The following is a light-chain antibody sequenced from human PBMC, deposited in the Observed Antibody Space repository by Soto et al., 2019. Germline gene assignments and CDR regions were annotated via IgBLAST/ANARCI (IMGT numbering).Light chain of an antibody. Sequence: DIQITPAPSTLSGSVGARVFITWHASPVSSSWLAWYQQKPGKAPKFLIYEASTITSGVPYRFSGSGSGTEFTLTISRLQPDDFATYYCQHYNSYSEAFGQGTKVDIK. J-gene: IGKJ1*01. CDR2: EAS. CDR3: QHYNSYSEA. CDR1: PVSSSW. V-gene: IGKV1-5*03.